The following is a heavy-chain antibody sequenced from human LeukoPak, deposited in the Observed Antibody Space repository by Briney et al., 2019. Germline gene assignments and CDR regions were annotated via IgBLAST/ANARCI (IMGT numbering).Heavy chain of an antibody. CDR2: INPSGGST. V-gene: IGHV1-46*01. CDR3: ARDRDGYNHFDY. CDR1: GYTFTSYY. Sequence: ASVKVSCKASGYTFTSYYMHWVRQAPGQGLEWMGIINPSGGSTSYAQKFQGRAAMTRDTSTSTVYVELSSLRSEDTAVYYCARDRDGYNHFDYWGQGTLVTVSS. D-gene: IGHD5-24*01. J-gene: IGHJ4*02.